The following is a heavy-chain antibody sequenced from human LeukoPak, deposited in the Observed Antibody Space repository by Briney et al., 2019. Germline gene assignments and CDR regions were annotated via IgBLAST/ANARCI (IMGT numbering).Heavy chain of an antibody. CDR1: GFTFSSYG. J-gene: IGHJ2*01. V-gene: IGHV3-23*01. Sequence: PGGSLRLSCAASGFTFSSYGMSWVRQAPGKGLEWVSAISGSGGSTYYADSVKGRFTISRDNAKNTLYLQMNSLTAEDTAVYYCARGPPRYFDLWGRGTLVTVSS. D-gene: IGHD6-25*01. CDR3: ARGPPRYFDL. CDR2: ISGSGGST.